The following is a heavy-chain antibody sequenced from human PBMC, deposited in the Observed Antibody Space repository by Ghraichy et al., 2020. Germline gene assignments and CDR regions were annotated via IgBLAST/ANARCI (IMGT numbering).Heavy chain of an antibody. CDR1: GGSISSYY. J-gene: IGHJ5*02. Sequence: SETLSLTCTVSGGSISSYYWSWIRQPPGKGLEWIGYIYTSGSTNYNPSLKSRVTISVDTSKNQFSLKLSSVTAADTAVYYCARLSYGYYDFWSGYQNWFDPWGQGTLVTVSS. V-gene: IGHV4-4*09. CDR3: ARLSYGYYDFWSGYQNWFDP. D-gene: IGHD3-3*01. CDR2: IYTSGST.